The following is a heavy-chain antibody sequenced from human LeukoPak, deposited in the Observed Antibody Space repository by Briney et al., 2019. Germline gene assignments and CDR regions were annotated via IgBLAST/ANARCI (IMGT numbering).Heavy chain of an antibody. Sequence: GGSLRLSCAASGFTFSSYAFTWVRQTPGKGLEWVSAISSSYGTYHADSVKGRFTISRDNSKHTLYLQMNSLGAEDTAVYYCARERWELLAFDIWGQGTMVTVSS. CDR1: GFTFSSYA. CDR2: ISSSYGT. J-gene: IGHJ3*02. D-gene: IGHD1-26*01. V-gene: IGHV3-23*01. CDR3: ARERWELLAFDI.